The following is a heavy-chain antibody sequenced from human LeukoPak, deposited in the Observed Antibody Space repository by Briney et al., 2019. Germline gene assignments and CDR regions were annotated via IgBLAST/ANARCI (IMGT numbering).Heavy chain of an antibody. V-gene: IGHV1-69*04. CDR3: ARDLNYDSSGYMDHYFDY. J-gene: IGHJ4*02. CDR2: IIPILGIA. CDR1: GGTFISYT. D-gene: IGHD3-22*01. Sequence: SVKVSCKASGGTFISYTISWVRQAPGQGLEWMGRIIPILGIANYAQKFQGRVTITADKSTSTAYMELSSLRSEDTAVYYCARDLNYDSSGYMDHYFDYWGQGTLVTVSS.